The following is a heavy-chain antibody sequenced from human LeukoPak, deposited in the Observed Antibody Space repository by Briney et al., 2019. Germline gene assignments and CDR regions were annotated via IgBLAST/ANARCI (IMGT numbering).Heavy chain of an antibody. CDR1: GGSISSSSSY. V-gene: IGHV4-39*07. J-gene: IGHJ6*03. Sequence: NPSETLSLTCSVSGGSISSSSSYWGWIRQSPGKGLEWIGSLQYRGSTYYNPSLKSRVTISVDTSKNQFSLKLSSVTAADTAVYYCARDRKEVDCSSTSCYAYYYYMDVWGKGTTVTVSS. CDR3: ARDRKEVDCSSTSCYAYYYYMDV. CDR2: LQYRGST. D-gene: IGHD2-2*01.